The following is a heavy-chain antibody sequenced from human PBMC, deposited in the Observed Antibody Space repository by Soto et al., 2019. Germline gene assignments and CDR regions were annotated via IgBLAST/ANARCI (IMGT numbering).Heavy chain of an antibody. CDR1: GGSFSGYY. D-gene: IGHD2-2*01. CDR3: ARCYLDSYYYYMYV. CDR2: INHSGST. Sequence: SETLCLTCAVYGGSFSGYYWSWIRQPPGKGLEWIGEINHSGSTNYNPSLKSRVTISVDTSKNQFSLNLSSVTAADTAVYYCARCYLDSYYYYMYVWGKGTTVTASS. V-gene: IGHV4-34*01. J-gene: IGHJ6*03.